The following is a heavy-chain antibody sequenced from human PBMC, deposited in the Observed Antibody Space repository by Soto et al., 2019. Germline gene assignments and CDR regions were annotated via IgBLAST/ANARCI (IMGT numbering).Heavy chain of an antibody. CDR2: ISYDGSNK. CDR3: AKAPGTQLWYRLGPEDGMDV. D-gene: IGHD5-18*01. V-gene: IGHV3-30*18. J-gene: IGHJ6*02. Sequence: QVQLVESGGGVIQPGRSLRLSCAASGFSFSSYGMHWVRQAPGKGLVWVAVISYDGSNKYYADSVKGRFTISRDNSKNTLYLQMNSPRAEDTAVYYCAKAPGTQLWYRLGPEDGMDVWGQGTTVTVSS. CDR1: GFSFSSYG.